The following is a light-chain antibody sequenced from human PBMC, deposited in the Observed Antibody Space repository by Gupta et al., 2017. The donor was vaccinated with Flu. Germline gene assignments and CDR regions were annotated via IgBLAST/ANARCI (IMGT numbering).Light chain of an antibody. Sequence: DIVMTQAPLSLSVTPGQPASISCKSSQSLLHSDGKTYLYWYLQKPGQAPQLLIYEFSNRFSGVADRFIGSGAETDYTLQISRVVDDDNGVYYCMLGIQHPRITFGGGTKVEIK. CDR3: MLGIQHPRIT. J-gene: IGKJ4*01. V-gene: IGKV2-29*03. CDR1: QSLLHSDGKTY. CDR2: EFS.